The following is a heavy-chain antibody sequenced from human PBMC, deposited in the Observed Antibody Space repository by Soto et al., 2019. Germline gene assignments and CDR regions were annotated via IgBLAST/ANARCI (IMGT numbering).Heavy chain of an antibody. Sequence: SVSNAWMNWVRQAPGKGLEGVGRIKSKTDGGTTDYAAPVKGRFTISRDDSKNTLYLQMNSLKTEDTAVYYCTPSDYYDSSGYYYDAYRFDYWGQGTLVTVSS. V-gene: IGHV3-15*07. CDR2: IKSKTDGGTT. CDR3: TPSDYYDSSGYYYDAYRFDY. J-gene: IGHJ4*02. CDR1: SVSNAW. D-gene: IGHD3-22*01.